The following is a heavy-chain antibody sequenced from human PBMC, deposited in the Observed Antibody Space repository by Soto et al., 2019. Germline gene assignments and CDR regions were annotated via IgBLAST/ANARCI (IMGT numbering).Heavy chain of an antibody. CDR2: INPNSGGT. CDR1: GYTFSDYY. V-gene: IGHV1-2*02. J-gene: IGHJ6*02. CDR3: AREEYCTDSSCARHYYFHSGMDV. Sequence: QVQLVQSGAEVRKPGASVKVSCKASGYTFSDYYIHWVRQAPGQGLEWMGWINPNSGGTKYAPKFQGGVTMTRDTSITTAYMELSRLRSGDTAVYYCAREEYCTDSSCARHYYFHSGMDVWGQGTTVTVS. D-gene: IGHD2-8*02.